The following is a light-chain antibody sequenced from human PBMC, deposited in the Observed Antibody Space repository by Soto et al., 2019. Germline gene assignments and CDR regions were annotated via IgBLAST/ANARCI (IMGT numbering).Light chain of an antibody. Sequence: EIVMTQSPATLSVSPGGRATLSCRASQSVDNKVAWYQQKPGQAPRLLIKGASTRATGIPTRFSGSESGKEFTLTISSLHSEDFAVYYCQQYHNWPPYTFGQGTKLDIK. CDR2: GAS. CDR1: QSVDNK. J-gene: IGKJ2*01. CDR3: QQYHNWPPYT. V-gene: IGKV3-15*01.